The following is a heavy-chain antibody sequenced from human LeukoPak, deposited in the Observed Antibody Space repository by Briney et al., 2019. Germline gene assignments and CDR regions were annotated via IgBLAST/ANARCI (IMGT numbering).Heavy chain of an antibody. CDR3: ARTRNDYSNFVSAEGWFDY. J-gene: IGHJ4*02. CDR2: IIPIFGTA. CDR1: GGTFSSYA. D-gene: IGHD4-11*01. V-gene: IGHV1-69*05. Sequence: ASVKVSCKASGGTFSSYAISWVRQAPGQGLEWMGGIIPIFGTANYAQKFQGRVTITTDESTSTAYMELSSLRSEDTAVYYCARTRNDYSNFVSAEGWFDYWGQGTLVTVSS.